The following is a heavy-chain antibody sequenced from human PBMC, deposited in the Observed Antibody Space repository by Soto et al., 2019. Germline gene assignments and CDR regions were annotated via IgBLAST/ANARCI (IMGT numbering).Heavy chain of an antibody. CDR3: ARTEHDCSGGSCYSPHFAY. CDR2: ISAYNGNT. V-gene: IGHV1-18*01. D-gene: IGHD2-15*01. J-gene: IGHJ4*02. CDR1: GYTFTSYG. Sequence: ASVKVSCKASGYTFTSYGISWVRQAPGQGLEWMGWISAYNGNTNYAQKLQGRVTMTTDTSTSTAYMELRSLRSDDTAVYYCARTEHDCSGGSCYSPHFAYWGQGTLVTVSS.